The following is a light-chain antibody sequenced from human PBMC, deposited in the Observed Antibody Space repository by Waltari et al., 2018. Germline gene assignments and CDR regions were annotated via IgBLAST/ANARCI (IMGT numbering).Light chain of an antibody. CDR1: QSVGNY. CDR2: GDS. Sequence: EIVLTQSPATLSLSPGERATLSCRASQSVGNYLAWYQQIPGQPPRLLIYGDSNRATGIPARFSGSGSGTDFILTISSLEPEDFAVYYCQQRSGWPPRLTFGGGTKVEIK. V-gene: IGKV3-11*01. CDR3: QQRSGWPPRLT. J-gene: IGKJ4*01.